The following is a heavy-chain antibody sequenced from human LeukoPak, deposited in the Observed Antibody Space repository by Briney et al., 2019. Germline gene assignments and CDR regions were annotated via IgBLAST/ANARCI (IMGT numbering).Heavy chain of an antibody. D-gene: IGHD5-24*01. CDR1: GYSFTTSW. CDR3: ARQGREGYYFDY. J-gene: IGHJ4*02. Sequence: GESLKISCKGSGYSFTTSWIAWLGQIPGKGLEWMGIIYPGDSDTRYSPSFQGQVTISADKSISTAYLQWSSLKASDTAMYYCARQGREGYYFDYWGQGTLVTVSS. V-gene: IGHV5-51*01. CDR2: IYPGDSDT.